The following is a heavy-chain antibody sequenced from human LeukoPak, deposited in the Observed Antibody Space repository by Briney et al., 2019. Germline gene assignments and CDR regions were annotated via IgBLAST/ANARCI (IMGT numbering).Heavy chain of an antibody. CDR3: ARLLSSSTPDDAFDI. CDR2: IYYSGST. J-gene: IGHJ3*02. D-gene: IGHD6-13*01. V-gene: IGHV4-59*01. CDR1: GGSISSYY. Sequence: SETLSLTCTVSGGSISSYYWGWIRQPPGKGLEWIGYIYYSGSTNYNPSLKSRVTISVDTSKNQFSLKLSSVTAADTAVYYCARLLSSSTPDDAFDIWGQGTMVTVSS.